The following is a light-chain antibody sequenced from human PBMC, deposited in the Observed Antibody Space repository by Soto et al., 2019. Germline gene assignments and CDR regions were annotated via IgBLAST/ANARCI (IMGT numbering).Light chain of an antibody. V-gene: IGKV3-20*01. J-gene: IGKJ2*01. Sequence: EIMLTQSPGTLSLSPGEGATLSCRASQSVISSYLAWYQQKPGQAPRLLIYGASSRATGIPDRFSGSGSGTDFSLTISRLEPEDFAVYYCQQYGSSPPYTFGQGTKLEIK. CDR2: GAS. CDR3: QQYGSSPPYT. CDR1: QSVISSY.